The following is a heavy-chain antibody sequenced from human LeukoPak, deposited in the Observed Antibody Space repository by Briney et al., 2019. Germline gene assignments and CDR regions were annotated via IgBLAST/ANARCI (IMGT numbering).Heavy chain of an antibody. D-gene: IGHD3-9*01. Sequence: GGSLRLSCAASGFTVSSKYMSWVRQAPGKGLEWVSVIYSGGSTHYADSVKGRFTISRDNSKNTLYLQMNSLRAEDTAVYYCTRSTVSPRYDILTGYSGRYSYFYMDVWGKGTTVTISS. CDR3: TRSTVSPRYDILTGYSGRYSYFYMDV. J-gene: IGHJ6*03. CDR2: IYSGGST. V-gene: IGHV3-66*01. CDR1: GFTVSSKY.